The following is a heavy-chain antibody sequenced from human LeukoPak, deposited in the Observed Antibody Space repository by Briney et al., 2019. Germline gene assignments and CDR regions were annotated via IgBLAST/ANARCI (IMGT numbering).Heavy chain of an antibody. Sequence: PGGSLRLSCAASGFTVSSNYMSWVRQAPGKGLEWVSVIYSGGSTYYADSVKGRFTISRDNSKNTLYLQMNSLRAEDTAVYYCASLLYDFWSGYTQSDYGMDVWGQGTTVTVSS. D-gene: IGHD3-3*01. J-gene: IGHJ6*02. CDR3: ASLLYDFWSGYTQSDYGMDV. CDR1: GFTVSSNY. CDR2: IYSGGST. V-gene: IGHV3-66*01.